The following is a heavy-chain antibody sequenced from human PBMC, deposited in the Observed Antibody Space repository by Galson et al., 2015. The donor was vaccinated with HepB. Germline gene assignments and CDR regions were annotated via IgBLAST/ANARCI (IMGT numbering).Heavy chain of an antibody. CDR1: GFTFSSYG. D-gene: IGHD3-16*01. Sequence: SLRLSCAASGFTFSSYGMHWVRQAPGKGLEWVAVIWYDGSNKYYADSVKGRFTISRDNSKNTLYLQMNSLRAEDTAVYYCARERGSSRGGWFDPWGQGTLVPVSS. CDR2: IWYDGSNK. V-gene: IGHV3-33*01. CDR3: ARERGSSRGGWFDP. J-gene: IGHJ5*02.